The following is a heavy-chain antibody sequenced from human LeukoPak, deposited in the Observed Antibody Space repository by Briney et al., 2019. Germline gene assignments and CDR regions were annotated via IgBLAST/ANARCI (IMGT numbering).Heavy chain of an antibody. CDR2: INHSGST. V-gene: IGHV4-34*01. J-gene: IGHJ6*02. Sequence: SETLSLTCAVYGGSFSGYYWSWIRQPPGKGLEWIGEINHSGSTNYNPSLKSRVTISVDTSKNQFSLKLSSVTAADTAVYHCARRRNYYYYYGMDVWGQGTTVTVSS. CDR1: GGSFSGYY. CDR3: ARRRNYYYYYGMDV.